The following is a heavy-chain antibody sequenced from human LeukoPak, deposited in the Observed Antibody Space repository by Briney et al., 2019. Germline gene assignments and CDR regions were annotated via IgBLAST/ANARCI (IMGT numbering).Heavy chain of an antibody. CDR3: ARSRIVGVSGHFDY. J-gene: IGHJ4*02. CDR2: IYYSGSP. D-gene: IGHD1-26*01. CDR1: GDSISSSNYY. Sequence: SETLSLTCTVSGDSISSSNYYWGWIRQPPGKGLEWIGSIYYSGSPYYNPSLKSRVTISVDTSKNQFSLKLSSVTAADTAVYYCARSRIVGVSGHFDYWGQGALVTVSS. V-gene: IGHV4-39*01.